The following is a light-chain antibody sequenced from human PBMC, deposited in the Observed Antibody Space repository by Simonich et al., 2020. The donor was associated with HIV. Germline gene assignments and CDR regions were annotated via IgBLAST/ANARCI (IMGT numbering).Light chain of an antibody. Sequence: DIKMTQSPSTLSASVGDRVTVTCRASRRISSWLAWDPQKPGKAPRLLVYKASSLESGGPSRFSGSGSGTEFTLTISSLQPDDFATYYCQQYNSYPVTFGQGTKLEIK. V-gene: IGKV1-5*03. CDR1: RRISSW. J-gene: IGKJ2*01. CDR3: QQYNSYPVT. CDR2: KAS.